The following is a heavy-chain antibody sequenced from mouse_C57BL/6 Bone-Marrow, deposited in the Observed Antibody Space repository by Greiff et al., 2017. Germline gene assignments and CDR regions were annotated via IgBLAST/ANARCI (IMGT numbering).Heavy chain of an antibody. CDR3: ARSRGNYYGSSPFAY. V-gene: IGHV1-81*01. CDR2: IYPRSGNT. D-gene: IGHD1-1*01. CDR1: GYTFTSYG. J-gene: IGHJ3*01. Sequence: VQRVESGAELARPGASVKLSCKASGYTFTSYGISWVKQRTGQGLEWIGEIYPRSGNTYYNEKFKGKATLTADKSSSTAYMELRSLTSEDSAVYCCARSRGNYYGSSPFAYWGQGTLVTVSA.